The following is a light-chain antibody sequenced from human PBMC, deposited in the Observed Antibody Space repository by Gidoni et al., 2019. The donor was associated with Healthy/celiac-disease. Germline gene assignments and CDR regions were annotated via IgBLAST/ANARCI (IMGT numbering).Light chain of an antibody. CDR1: QDISNY. J-gene: IGKJ1*01. Sequence: DIQMTQSPSSLSASVGDRVTITCQASQDISNYLNWYQQKPGKDPKLLIYDASNLETGVPSRFSGSGSGTDFTFTISSLQPEDIATYYCQQYDNLLPLGQGTKVEIK. V-gene: IGKV1-33*01. CDR2: DAS. CDR3: QQYDNLLP.